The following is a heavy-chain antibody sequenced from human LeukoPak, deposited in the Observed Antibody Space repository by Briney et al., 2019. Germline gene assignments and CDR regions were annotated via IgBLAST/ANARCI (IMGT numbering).Heavy chain of an antibody. Sequence: GGSLRLSCAASGFTFSSYSMNWVRQAPGKGLEWVSYISSSSSTIYYADSVKGRFTISRDNAKNSLYLQMNSLRAEDTAVYYCARMDYGDYEVWYFDLWGRGTLVTVSS. V-gene: IGHV3-48*04. CDR3: ARMDYGDYEVWYFDL. CDR2: ISSSSSTI. CDR1: GFTFSSYS. J-gene: IGHJ2*01. D-gene: IGHD4-17*01.